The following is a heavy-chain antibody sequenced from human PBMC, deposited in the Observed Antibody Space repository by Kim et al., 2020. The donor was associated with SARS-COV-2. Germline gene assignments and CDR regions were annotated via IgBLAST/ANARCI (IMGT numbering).Heavy chain of an antibody. J-gene: IGHJ4*02. Sequence: YAASVKDRFIISRDDSTSSFYLQMNSLTTEDTTVYYCARAFSSAYYSPGFWGQGTLVTVSS. CDR3: ARAFSSAYYSPGF. V-gene: IGHV3-72*01. D-gene: IGHD4-4*01.